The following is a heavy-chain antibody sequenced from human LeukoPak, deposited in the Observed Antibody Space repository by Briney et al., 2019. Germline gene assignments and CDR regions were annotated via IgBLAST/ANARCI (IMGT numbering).Heavy chain of an antibody. CDR1: GYTFTGYY. J-gene: IGHJ1*01. Sequence: ASVKVSCKASGYTFTGYYMHWVRQAPGQGLEWMGWINPNSGGTNYAQKFQGRVTITADKSTSTAYMELSSLRSEDTAVYYCATAAYYYDSSGYYYKYFQHWGQGTLVTVSS. CDR2: INPNSGGT. D-gene: IGHD3-22*01. V-gene: IGHV1-2*02. CDR3: ATAAYYYDSSGYYYKYFQH.